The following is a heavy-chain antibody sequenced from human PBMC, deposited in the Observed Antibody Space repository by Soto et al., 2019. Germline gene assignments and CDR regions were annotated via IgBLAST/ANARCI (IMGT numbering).Heavy chain of an antibody. Sequence: GGSLRLSCAASGFTFSSYGMHWVRQAPGKGLEWVAVIWYDGSNKYYADSVKGRFTISRDNSKNTLYLQMNSLRAEDTAVYYCARGWHGRGGYVDYWGQGTLVTVSS. CDR2: IWYDGSNK. D-gene: IGHD2-15*01. J-gene: IGHJ4*02. CDR3: ARGWHGRGGYVDY. CDR1: GFTFSSYG. V-gene: IGHV3-33*01.